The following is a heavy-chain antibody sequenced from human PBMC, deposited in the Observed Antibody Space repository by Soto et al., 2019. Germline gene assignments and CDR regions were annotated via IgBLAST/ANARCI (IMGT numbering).Heavy chain of an antibody. Sequence: PSETLSLTCTVSGGSISSSSYYWGWIRQPPGKGLEWIGSIYYSGSTYYNPSLKSRVTISVDTSKNQFSLKLSSVTAADTAVYYCARHLPPPYYYDSSGYRDYYYYGMDVWGRGTTVTVSS. D-gene: IGHD3-22*01. CDR1: GGSISSSSYY. CDR3: ARHLPPPYYYDSSGYRDYYYYGMDV. J-gene: IGHJ6*02. CDR2: IYYSGST. V-gene: IGHV4-39*01.